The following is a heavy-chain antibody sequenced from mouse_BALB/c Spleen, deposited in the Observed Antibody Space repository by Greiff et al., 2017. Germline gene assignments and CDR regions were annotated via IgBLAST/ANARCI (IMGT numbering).Heavy chain of an antibody. V-gene: IGHV1-7*01. CDR3: AREETGTGFAY. CDR2: INPSTGYT. D-gene: IGHD4-1*01. CDR1: GYTFTSYW. Sequence: VQLQQSGAELAKPGASVKMSCKASGYTFTSYWMHWVKQRPGQGLEWIGYINPSTGYTEYNQKFKDKATLTADKSSSTAYMQLSSLTSEDSAVYYCAREETGTGFAYWGQGTLVTVSA. J-gene: IGHJ3*01.